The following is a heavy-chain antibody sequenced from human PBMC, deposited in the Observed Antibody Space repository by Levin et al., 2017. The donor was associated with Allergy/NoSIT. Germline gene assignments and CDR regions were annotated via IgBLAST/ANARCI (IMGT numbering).Heavy chain of an antibody. J-gene: IGHJ4*02. CDR2: IFPGDSDT. CDR3: ARRDSGGSNSFDY. D-gene: IGHD2-2*01. Sequence: GESLKISCQASGYSFTSYWFGWVRQRPGKGLEWMGLIFPGDSDTRVSPSFQGQIIMSVDKSISTAYLQWTSLKASDSAMYYCARRDSGGSNSFDYWGQGTLVIVSS. CDR1: GYSFTSYW. V-gene: IGHV5-51*01.